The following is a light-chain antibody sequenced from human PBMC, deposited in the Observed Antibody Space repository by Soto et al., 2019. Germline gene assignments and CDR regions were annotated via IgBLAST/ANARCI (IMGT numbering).Light chain of an antibody. Sequence: EIVLTQSPGTLSLSPGERATLSCRASQSVISTYLAWYQQIPGQAPRLFIYGTSSRATGIPDRFSGSGSGTDFTLIISRLEPEDFAVYYCQHYGNSLWTFGQGTKVEIK. CDR1: QSVISTY. CDR2: GTS. CDR3: QHYGNSLWT. V-gene: IGKV3-20*01. J-gene: IGKJ1*01.